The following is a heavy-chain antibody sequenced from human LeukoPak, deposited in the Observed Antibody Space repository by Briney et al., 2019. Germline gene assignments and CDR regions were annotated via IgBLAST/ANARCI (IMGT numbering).Heavy chain of an antibody. CDR1: GGSFSGYY. D-gene: IGHD1-1*01. Sequence: SETLSLTCAVYGGSFSGYYWSWIRQPPGKGLEWIREINHSGSTNYNPSLKSRVTISVDTSKNQFSLKLSSVTAADTAMYYCAREAGNTQYFDYWGQGTLVTVSS. CDR3: AREAGNTQYFDY. CDR2: INHSGST. V-gene: IGHV4-34*01. J-gene: IGHJ4*02.